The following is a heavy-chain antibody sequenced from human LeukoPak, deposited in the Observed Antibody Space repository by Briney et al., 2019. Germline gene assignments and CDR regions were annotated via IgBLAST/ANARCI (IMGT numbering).Heavy chain of an antibody. CDR3: ASETTVPMYYFDY. Sequence: PGGSLRLSCAASGFTFSSYCMSWVRQAPGKGLEWVANIKQDGSEKYYVDSVKGRFTISRDNAKNSLYLQMNSLTAEDTAVYYCASETTVPMYYFDYWGQGALVTVSS. D-gene: IGHD4-17*01. V-gene: IGHV3-7*01. CDR2: IKQDGSEK. J-gene: IGHJ4*02. CDR1: GFTFSSYC.